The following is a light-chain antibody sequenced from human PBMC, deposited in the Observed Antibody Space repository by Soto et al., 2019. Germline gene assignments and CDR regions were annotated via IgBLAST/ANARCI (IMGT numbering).Light chain of an antibody. J-gene: IGKJ2*01. CDR3: QQYNNRPPYT. CDR1: LSVYSS. CDR2: GAS. V-gene: IGKV3-15*01. Sequence: EIVMTQSPATLSVSPGERATLSCRASLSVYSSLAWYQQRPGQAPRLLIYGASTRATGIPARFSGSGSGTEFTLTISSLQSEDSAVYYCQQYNNRPPYTFGQGTKLEIK.